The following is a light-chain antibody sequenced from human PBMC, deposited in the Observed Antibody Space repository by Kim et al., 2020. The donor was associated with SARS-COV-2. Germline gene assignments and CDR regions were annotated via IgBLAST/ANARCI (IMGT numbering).Light chain of an antibody. CDR1: SGHSSYA. Sequence: LGASVKLTCTLSSGHSSYAIAWHQQQPEKGPRYLMKLNSDGSHSKGDGIPDRFSGSSSGAERYLTISSLLSEDEADYYCQTWGTVVFGGGTQLTVL. V-gene: IGLV4-69*01. CDR2: LNSDGSH. J-gene: IGLJ2*01. CDR3: QTWGTVV.